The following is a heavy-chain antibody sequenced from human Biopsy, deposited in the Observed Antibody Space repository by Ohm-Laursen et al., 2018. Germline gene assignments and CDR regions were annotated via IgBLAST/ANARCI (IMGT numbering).Heavy chain of an antibody. V-gene: IGHV4-34*01. D-gene: IGHD5-12*01. J-gene: IGHJ6*02. CDR2: INQSGST. CDR1: GDSSSGYF. Sequence: GTLSLTCAVNGDSSSGYFWNWIRQPPGQGLEWIGEINQSGSTKYNPSLKMRTTLSADSSNSQFSLRLTSVTAADTAIYYCARGSGYFKLDAWGQGTTVTVSS. CDR3: ARGSGYFKLDA.